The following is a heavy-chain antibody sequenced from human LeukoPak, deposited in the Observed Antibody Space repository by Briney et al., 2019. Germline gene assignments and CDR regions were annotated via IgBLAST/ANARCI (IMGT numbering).Heavy chain of an antibody. V-gene: IGHV4-59*12. Sequence: SETLSLTCTVSGGSISSYYWSWIRQPPGKGLEWIGYIYYSGSTYYNPSLKSRVTISVDTSKNQFSLKLSSVTAADTAVYYCARAGIVGATRHFDYWGQGTLVTVSS. CDR2: IYYSGST. CDR1: GGSISSYY. D-gene: IGHD1-26*01. CDR3: ARAGIVGATRHFDY. J-gene: IGHJ4*02.